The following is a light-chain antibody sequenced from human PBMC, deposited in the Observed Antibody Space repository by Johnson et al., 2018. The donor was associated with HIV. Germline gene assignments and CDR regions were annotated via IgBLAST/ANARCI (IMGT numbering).Light chain of an antibody. CDR3: GTWDSSPSAGV. V-gene: IGLV1-51*01. CDR2: DNN. J-gene: IGLJ1*01. Sequence: QAVLTQPPSVSAAPGQTVTISCSGSSSNIGNNYVSWYQQLPGTAPKLLIYDNNKRPSGIPDRFSGSKSGTSATLGITGLQTGDEADYYGGTWDSSPSAGVFGTGTKVTVL. CDR1: SSNIGNNY.